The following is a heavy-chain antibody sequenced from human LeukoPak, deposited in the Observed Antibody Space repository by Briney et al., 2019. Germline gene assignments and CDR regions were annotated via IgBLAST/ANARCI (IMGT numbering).Heavy chain of an antibody. CDR2: INHSGST. J-gene: IGHJ4*02. D-gene: IGHD1-26*01. Sequence: SETLSLTCAVYGGSFSGYYWSWIRQPPGKGLEWIGEINHSGSTNYNPSLKSRVTISVDTSKNQFSLKLSSVAAADTAVYYCARRGGSYSHRWGQGTLVTVSS. CDR1: GGSFSGYY. CDR3: ARRGGSYSHR. V-gene: IGHV4-34*01.